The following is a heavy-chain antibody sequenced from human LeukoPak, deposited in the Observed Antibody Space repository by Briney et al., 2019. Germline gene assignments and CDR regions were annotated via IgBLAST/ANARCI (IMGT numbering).Heavy chain of an antibody. D-gene: IGHD3-9*01. V-gene: IGHV4-34*01. J-gene: IGHJ4*02. CDR1: GGSFSGYY. CDR2: INHSGST. Sequence: SETLSLTCAVYGGSFSGYYWSWIRQPPGKGLEWIGEINHSGSTNYNPSLRSRVTISEDTSKNQFSLKLSSVTAADTAVYFCARVSYDIVPFDYWGQGTLVTVSS. CDR3: ARVSYDIVPFDY.